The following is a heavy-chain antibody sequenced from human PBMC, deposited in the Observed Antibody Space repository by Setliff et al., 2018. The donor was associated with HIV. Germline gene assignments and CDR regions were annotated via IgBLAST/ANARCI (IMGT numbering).Heavy chain of an antibody. V-gene: IGHV4-39*01. Sequence: PSETLSLTCTVSDGSVSSSSYYWAWIRQSPGKGLEGIGSIYAGGSTYYQPSLKSRVTISLDTSKNQFSLKLSSVTAADPAVYYCARHGAYEAYYDYMDVWGKGTTVTVSS. D-gene: IGHD5-12*01. CDR3: ARHGAYEAYYDYMDV. CDR1: DGSVSSSSYY. CDR2: IYAGGST. J-gene: IGHJ6*03.